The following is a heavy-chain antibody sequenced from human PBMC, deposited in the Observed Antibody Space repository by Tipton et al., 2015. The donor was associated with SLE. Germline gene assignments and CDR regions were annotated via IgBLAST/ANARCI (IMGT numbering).Heavy chain of an antibody. CDR1: GFTFSSYA. J-gene: IGHJ1*01. V-gene: IGHV3-23*01. D-gene: IGHD6-13*01. CDR2: ISGSGGST. Sequence: SLRLSCAASGFTFSSYAMSWVRQAPGKGLEWVSAISGSGGSTYYADSVKGRFTISRDNSKNTLYLQMNSLRAEDTAVYYCATSGDSSSWYQAEYFQHWGQGTLVTVSS. CDR3: ATSGDSSSWYQAEYFQH.